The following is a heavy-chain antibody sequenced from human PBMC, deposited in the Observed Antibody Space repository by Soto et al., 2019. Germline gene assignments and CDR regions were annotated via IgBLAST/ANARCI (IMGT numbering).Heavy chain of an antibody. CDR1: GGTFSSYA. V-gene: IGHV1-69*13. Sequence: SVKVSCKASGGTFSSYAISWVRQAPGQGLEWMGGIIPIFGTANYAQKFQGRVTITADESTSTAYMELSSLRSEDTAVYYCARTKGSGTYYFDYWGQGTLVTVSS. CDR3: ARTKGSGTYYFDY. D-gene: IGHD3-10*01. CDR2: IIPIFGTA. J-gene: IGHJ4*02.